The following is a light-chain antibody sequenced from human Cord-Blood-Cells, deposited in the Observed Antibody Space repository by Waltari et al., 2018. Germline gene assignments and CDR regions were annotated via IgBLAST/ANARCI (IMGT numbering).Light chain of an antibody. CDR2: DVS. CDR3: CSYAGSYTYVV. J-gene: IGLJ2*01. V-gene: IGLV2-11*01. Sequence: QSALTQPRSVSGSPGQSVTISCTGTSRDVGGYNYVSRYQQHPGKPPKLMIYDVSKRPSGVPDRFSGSKSGNMASLTISGLQAEDEADYYCCSYAGSYTYVVFGGGTKLTVL. CDR1: SRDVGGYNY.